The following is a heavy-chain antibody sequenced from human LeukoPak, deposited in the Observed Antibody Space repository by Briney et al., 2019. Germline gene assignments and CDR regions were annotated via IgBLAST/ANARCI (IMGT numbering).Heavy chain of an antibody. V-gene: IGHV3-33*01. J-gene: IGHJ6*04. D-gene: IGHD1-26*01. CDR2: IWYDGSNK. CDR3: ARDKGDLPSYYYYYGMDV. Sequence: PGRSLRLSCAASGFTFSSYGMHWVRQAPGKGLERVAVIWYDGSNKYYADSVKGRFTISRDNSKNTLYLQMNSLRAEDTAVYYCARDKGDLPSYYYYYGMDVWGKGTTVTVSS. CDR1: GFTFSSYG.